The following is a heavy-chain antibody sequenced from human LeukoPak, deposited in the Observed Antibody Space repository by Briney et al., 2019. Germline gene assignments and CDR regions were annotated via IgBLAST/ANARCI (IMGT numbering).Heavy chain of an antibody. CDR2: IRSKAYGGTT. V-gene: IGHV3-49*04. J-gene: IGHJ6*03. Sequence: PGGSLRLSCTASGFTFGDYAMSWVRQAPGKGLEWVGFIRSKAYGGTTEYAASVKGRFTISRDDSKSIAYLQMNSLKTEDTAVYYCTRDGLWFGELLAYYYYMDVWGKGTTVTISS. D-gene: IGHD3-10*01. CDR3: TRDGLWFGELLAYYYYMDV. CDR1: GFTFGDYA.